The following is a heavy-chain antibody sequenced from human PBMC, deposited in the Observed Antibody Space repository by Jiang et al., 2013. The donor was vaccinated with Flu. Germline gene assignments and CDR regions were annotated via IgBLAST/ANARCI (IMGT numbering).Heavy chain of an antibody. CDR3: ARHGVVGATFSSYYGMDV. V-gene: IGHV4-34*01. CDR2: INHSGST. J-gene: IGHJ6*02. Sequence: LLKPSETLSLTCAVYGGSFSGYYWSWIRQPPGKGLEWIGEINHSGSTNYNPSLKSRVTISVDTSKNQFSLKLSSVTAADTAVYYCARHGVVGATFSSYYGMDVWGQGTTVTVSS. D-gene: IGHD1-26*01. CDR1: GGSFSGYY.